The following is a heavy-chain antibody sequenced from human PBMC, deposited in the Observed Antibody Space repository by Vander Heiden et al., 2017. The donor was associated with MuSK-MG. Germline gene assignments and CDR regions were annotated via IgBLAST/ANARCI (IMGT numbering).Heavy chain of an antibody. CDR3: ARFRWESRGYSGYDLNYFDY. V-gene: IGHV4-34*01. CDR2: INHSGST. D-gene: IGHD5-12*01. CDR1: GWSFSGYY. Sequence: QVQLQQWGAGLLKPSETLSLTCAVYGWSFSGYYWSWIRQPPGKGLEWIGEINHSGSTNYNPSLKSRVTISVDTSKNQFSLKLSSVTAADTAVYYCARFRWESRGYSGYDLNYFDYWGQGTLVTVSS. J-gene: IGHJ4*02.